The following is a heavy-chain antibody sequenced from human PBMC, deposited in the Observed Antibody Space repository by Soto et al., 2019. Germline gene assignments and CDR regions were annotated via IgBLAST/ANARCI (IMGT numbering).Heavy chain of an antibody. V-gene: IGHV3-21*01. CDR1: GFTFSSYS. CDR3: ARDLHPSSFGVGAKDYYYGMDV. CDR2: ISSSSSYI. J-gene: IGHJ6*02. Sequence: GGSLRLSCAASGFTFSSYSMNWVRQAPGKGLEWVSSISSSSSYIYYADSVKGRFTISRDNAKNSLYLQMNSLRAEDTAVYYCARDLHPSSFGVGAKDYYYGMDVWGQGNTVTVSS. D-gene: IGHD3-3*01.